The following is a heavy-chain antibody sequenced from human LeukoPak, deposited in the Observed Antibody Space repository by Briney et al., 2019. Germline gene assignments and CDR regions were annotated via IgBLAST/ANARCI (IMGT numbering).Heavy chain of an antibody. Sequence: ASVKVSCKASGYTFTSYAMNWVRQAPGQGLEWMGWINTNTGNPTYAQGFTGRFVFSLDTSVSTAYLQISSLKAEDTAVYYCARDLTGDIVVVPASGDWGQGTLVTVSS. V-gene: IGHV7-4-1*02. J-gene: IGHJ4*02. CDR2: INTNTGNP. D-gene: IGHD2-2*01. CDR3: ARDLTGDIVVVPASGD. CDR1: GYTFTSYA.